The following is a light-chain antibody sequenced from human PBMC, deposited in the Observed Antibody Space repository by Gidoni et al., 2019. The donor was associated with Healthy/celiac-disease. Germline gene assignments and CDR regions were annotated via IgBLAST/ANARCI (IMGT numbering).Light chain of an antibody. J-gene: IGKJ3*01. V-gene: IGKV1-9*01. CDR3: QQLNSYSPT. Sequence: IQLTQSPSSLSASVGDRVTITCRDSQDISSYLAWYQQKPGKAPKLLIYAASTLQSGVPSRFSGSGSGTDFTLTISSLQPEDFATYYCQQLNSYSPTFGPGTKVDIK. CDR1: QDISSY. CDR2: AAS.